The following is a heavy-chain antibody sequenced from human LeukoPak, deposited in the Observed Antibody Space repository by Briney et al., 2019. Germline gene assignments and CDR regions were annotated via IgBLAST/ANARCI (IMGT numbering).Heavy chain of an antibody. CDR2: IYSTGST. CDR1: GDSISSYY. V-gene: IGHV4-4*07. D-gene: IGHD3-9*01. CDR3: ARCRYFDWLLSHNWFDP. J-gene: IGHJ5*02. Sequence: SETLSLTCTVSGDSISSYYCNWIRQPAGKGLEYIGRIYSTGSTNYNPSLTSRVTMSVDTSKNHFSLKLSSVTAADTAVYYCARCRYFDWLLSHNWFDPWGQGTLVTVSS.